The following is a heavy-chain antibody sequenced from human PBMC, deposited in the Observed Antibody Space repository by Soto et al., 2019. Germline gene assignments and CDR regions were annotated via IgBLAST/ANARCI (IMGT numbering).Heavy chain of an antibody. Sequence: QVQLVESGRGVVQPGRSLRLSCAASGFPFSSYGMHWVRQAPGKGLDWVALISYDGSNKYYADSVKGRFTISRDNSKHTLYLQMSSLRVEDTAVYYCAGGQYYFDYCGQGTLVSVSS. CDR2: ISYDGSNK. J-gene: IGHJ4*02. V-gene: IGHV3-30*03. CDR3: AGGQYYFDY. D-gene: IGHD2-15*01. CDR1: GFPFSSYG.